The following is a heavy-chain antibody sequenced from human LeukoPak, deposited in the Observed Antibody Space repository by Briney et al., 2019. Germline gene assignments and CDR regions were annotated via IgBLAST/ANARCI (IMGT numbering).Heavy chain of an antibody. Sequence: SETLSLTCTVSGGSISGYYWSWIRQPPGKGLEWIGYIYYSGSTNYNPSLKSRVTISVDTSKNQFSLKLSSVTAADAAVYYCARAGTGDKDFDYWGQGTLVTVSS. D-gene: IGHD1-1*01. CDR1: GGSISGYY. V-gene: IGHV4-59*01. CDR3: ARAGTGDKDFDY. CDR2: IYYSGST. J-gene: IGHJ4*02.